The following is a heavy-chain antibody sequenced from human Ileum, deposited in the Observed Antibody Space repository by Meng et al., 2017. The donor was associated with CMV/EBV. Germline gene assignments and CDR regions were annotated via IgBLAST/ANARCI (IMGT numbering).Heavy chain of an antibody. J-gene: IGHJ5*02. CDR1: GGTFSQYG. V-gene: IGHV1-69*06. Sequence: SGGTFSQYGISWVRQAPGQGPEWMGGIIPVVGTVKYGQRFQGRLTISADKSTSTAYMELSGLRSEDTAVYYCAGVMVPAAIISWFDPWGQGTLVTVSS. CDR2: IIPVVGTV. CDR3: AGVMVPAAIISWFDP. D-gene: IGHD3-10*01.